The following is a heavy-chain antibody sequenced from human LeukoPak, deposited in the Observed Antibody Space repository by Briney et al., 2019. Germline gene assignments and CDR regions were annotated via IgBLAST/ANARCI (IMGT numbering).Heavy chain of an antibody. Sequence: AASVKVSCKASGGTFSSYAISWVRQAPGQGLEWMGGIIPIFGTANYAQKFQGRVTITTDESTSTAYMELSSLRSEDTAVYYCATPRIVGALELDYWGQGTLVTVSS. V-gene: IGHV1-69*05. J-gene: IGHJ4*02. CDR3: ATPRIVGALELDY. CDR1: GGTFSSYA. D-gene: IGHD1-26*01. CDR2: IIPIFGTA.